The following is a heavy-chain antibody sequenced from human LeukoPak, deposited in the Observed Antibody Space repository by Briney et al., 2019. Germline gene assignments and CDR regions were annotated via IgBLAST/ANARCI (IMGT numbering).Heavy chain of an antibody. CDR1: GDSFSSSSAA. D-gene: IGHD3-16*01. Sequence: SQTLSLTCALSGDSFSSSSAAWNWVRQSPVRGLEWLGRVYYRSKWYSHSVVSVKSLITINPDKSKNQFSLQLNSVTPEDTAVYYCARSYAGALDYWGQGTLVTVSS. CDR3: ARSYAGALDY. J-gene: IGHJ4*02. V-gene: IGHV6-1*01. CDR2: VYYRSKWYS.